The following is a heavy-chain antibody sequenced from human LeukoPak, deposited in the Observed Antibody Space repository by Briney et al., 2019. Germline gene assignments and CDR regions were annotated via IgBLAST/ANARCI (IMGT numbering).Heavy chain of an antibody. J-gene: IGHJ4*02. CDR3: ARGTPGYSSV. CDR1: GYTFTSYY. V-gene: IGHV1-46*01. Sequence: ASVKVSCKAFGYTFTSYYVHWVRQAPGQGLEWMGIINPSGGTNYAQKFQGRVTMTRDTSTSTVYMELSSLRSEDTAVYYCARGTPGYSSVWSQGTLVTVSS. D-gene: IGHD6-19*01. CDR2: INPSGGT.